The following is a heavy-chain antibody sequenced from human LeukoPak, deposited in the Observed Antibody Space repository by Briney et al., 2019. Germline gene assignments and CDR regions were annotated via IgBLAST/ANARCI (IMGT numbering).Heavy chain of an antibody. CDR2: INTNTGSP. Sequence: ASVKVSCKASGYTFTSYGINWVRQAPGQGLEWMGWINTNTGSPTYAQGFTGRFVFSLDSSVNTAYLQTSSLRAEDTAVYYCAKRGKGGVYYLDFGGRGSLVTVSS. CDR3: AKRGKGGVYYLDF. J-gene: IGHJ4*02. CDR1: GYTFTSYG. D-gene: IGHD3-3*01. V-gene: IGHV7-4-1*02.